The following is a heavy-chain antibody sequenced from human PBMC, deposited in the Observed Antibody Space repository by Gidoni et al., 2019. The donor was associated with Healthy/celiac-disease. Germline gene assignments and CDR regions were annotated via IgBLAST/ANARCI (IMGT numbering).Heavy chain of an antibody. D-gene: IGHD3-10*01. CDR1: GFTFSGSA. Sequence: EVQLVESGGGLVQPGGSLKLSCAAPGFTFSGSAMHWVRQASGKGLEWVGRIRSKANSYATAYAASVKGRFTISRDDSKNTAYLQMNSLKTEDTAVYYCTGSGSSQKVAYWGQGTLVTVSS. V-gene: IGHV3-73*02. CDR3: TGSGSSQKVAY. CDR2: IRSKANSYAT. J-gene: IGHJ4*02.